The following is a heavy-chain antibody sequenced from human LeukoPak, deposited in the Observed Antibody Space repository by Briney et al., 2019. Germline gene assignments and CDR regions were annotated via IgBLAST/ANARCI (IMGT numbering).Heavy chain of an antibody. CDR3: ARHYGP. Sequence: SIYDSGSTYYNPSLKSRVTISVDTSKNQFSLKLNSVTAADTAVYYCARHYGPWGQGTLVTVSS. CDR2: IYDSGST. V-gene: IGHV4-39*01. J-gene: IGHJ5*02. D-gene: IGHD3-10*01.